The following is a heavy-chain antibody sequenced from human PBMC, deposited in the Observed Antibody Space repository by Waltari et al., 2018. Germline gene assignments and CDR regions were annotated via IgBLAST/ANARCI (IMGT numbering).Heavy chain of an antibody. J-gene: IGHJ4*02. D-gene: IGHD2-2*01. Sequence: QVQLVQPGAAGKKPGPSVKVSCQASGCTSIVYCIKWVRQAPGHGFERMVRINSNSGGTSDPQKFQVRVTMTRDTSISTAFMELSGLRSDDTALYYCTRGPPPLGSTSPMSGDWGQGTLVTVSS. CDR1: GCTSIVYC. V-gene: IGHV1-2*02. CDR2: INSNSGGT. CDR3: TRGPPPLGSTSPMSGD.